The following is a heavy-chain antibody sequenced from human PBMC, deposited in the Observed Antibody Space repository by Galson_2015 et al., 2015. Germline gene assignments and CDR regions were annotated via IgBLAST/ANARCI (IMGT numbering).Heavy chain of an antibody. CDR2: ISGSGDYT. D-gene: IGHD4-23*01. V-gene: IGHV3-23*01. CDR3: AKPPYGGNRGGSFDI. CDR1: GFTFSSYA. Sequence: SLRLSCAASGFTFSSYAMSWVRQAPGKGLEWVSSISGSGDYTFYADSVKGRFTISRDNSKNTLYLQLNSLRAEDTALYYCAKPPYGGNRGGSFDIWGQGTMVTVSS. J-gene: IGHJ3*02.